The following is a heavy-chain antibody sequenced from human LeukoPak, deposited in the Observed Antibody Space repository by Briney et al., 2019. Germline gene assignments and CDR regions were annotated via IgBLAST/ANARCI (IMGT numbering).Heavy chain of an antibody. Sequence: GGSLRLSCGASEFIVSITYISVVRQAPGKGLEWVSVIYSGGSTYYADSVKGRFTISRDNSKNTLYLQMNSLRAEDTAFYYCAREEQQVAGSLDYWGQGTLVTVSS. CDR1: EFIVSITY. CDR2: IYSGGST. V-gene: IGHV3-53*01. CDR3: AREEQQVAGSLDY. D-gene: IGHD6-13*01. J-gene: IGHJ4*02.